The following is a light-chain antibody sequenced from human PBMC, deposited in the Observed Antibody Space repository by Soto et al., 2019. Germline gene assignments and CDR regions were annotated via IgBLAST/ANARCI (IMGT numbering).Light chain of an antibody. CDR1: QSVSSA. V-gene: IGKV1-13*02. CDR3: QQSQILPLS. J-gene: IGKJ3*01. Sequence: YTSSLSASVGDSVTIACRASQSVSSALAWYQQKPGKAPRLLIYGASSRDSGIPARFSGSGSGTEFTLSISSLQAEDFAVYYCQQSQILPLSFGHGTKVDIK. CDR2: GAS.